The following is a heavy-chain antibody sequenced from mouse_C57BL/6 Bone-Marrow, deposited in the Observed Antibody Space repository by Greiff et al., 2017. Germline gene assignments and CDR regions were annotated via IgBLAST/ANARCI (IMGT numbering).Heavy chain of an antibody. D-gene: IGHD4-1*02. CDR1: GFTFSSYG. CDR3: ARQRGGATGTSWFAY. CDR2: ISSGGSYT. J-gene: IGHJ3*01. V-gene: IGHV5-6*01. Sequence: EVQLVESGGDLVKPGGSLKLSCAASGFTFSSYGMSWVRQTPDKRLEWVATISSGGSYTYYPDSVKGRFTISRDNAKNTLYLQMSRLKSEDTAMYYCARQRGGATGTSWFAYWGQWTLVTVSA.